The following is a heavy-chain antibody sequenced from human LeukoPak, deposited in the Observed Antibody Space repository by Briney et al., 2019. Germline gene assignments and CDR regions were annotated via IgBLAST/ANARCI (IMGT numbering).Heavy chain of an antibody. CDR2: IKSKTDGGTT. CDR1: GFTFSDST. D-gene: IGHD6-13*01. Sequence: GGSLRLSCAASGFTFSDSTMHWVRQAPGKGLEWVGRIKSKTDGGTTDYAAPVKGRFTISRDDSKNTLYLQMNSLKTEDTAVYYCTTDEVAAAGTVYWGQGTLVTVSS. V-gene: IGHV3-15*01. J-gene: IGHJ4*02. CDR3: TTDEVAAAGTVY.